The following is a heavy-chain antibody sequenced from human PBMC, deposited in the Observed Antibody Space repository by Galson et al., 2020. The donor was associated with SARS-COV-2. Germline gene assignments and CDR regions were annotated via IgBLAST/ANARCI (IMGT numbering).Heavy chain of an antibody. CDR3: TTGGLRYFGWLSLDHHYYYGMDV. CDR2: IKSKTNGGTT. V-gene: IGHV3-15*01. J-gene: IGHJ6*02. Sequence: GGSLRLSCAASGFTFSNAWMSWVRQAPGKGLEWVGRIKSKTNGGTTDYAAPVKGRFTISRDDSKNTLYLQMNSLKTEDTAVYYCTTGGLRYFGWLSLDHHYYYGMDVWGQGTTVTVSS. D-gene: IGHD3-9*01. CDR1: GFTFSNAW.